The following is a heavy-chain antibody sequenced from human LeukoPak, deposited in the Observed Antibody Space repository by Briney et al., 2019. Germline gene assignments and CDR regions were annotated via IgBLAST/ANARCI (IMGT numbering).Heavy chain of an antibody. Sequence: GGSLPQTCAASGFTFSNYWMSWGRQAPGKGLEWVANIKQDGSEIHYVDSVKGRFTISRDNAKNSLYLQMNSLRAEDTAVYFCAHSASYFHYWDQGPLATVSS. D-gene: IGHD1-26*01. CDR1: GFTFSNYW. CDR3: AHSASYFHY. J-gene: IGHJ4*02. CDR2: IKQDGSEI. V-gene: IGHV3-7*01.